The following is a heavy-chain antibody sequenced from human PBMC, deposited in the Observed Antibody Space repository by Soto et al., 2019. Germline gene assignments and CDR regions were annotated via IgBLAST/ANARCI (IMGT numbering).Heavy chain of an antibody. CDR1: GGSISSYY. J-gene: IGHJ5*02. CDR2: IYYSGST. V-gene: IGHV4-59*01. CDR3: ARNYYGSGSYWFDP. D-gene: IGHD3-10*01. Sequence: KQSQTLSLTCTVSGGSISSYYWSWIRQPPGKGLEWIGYIYYSGSTNYNPSLKSRVTISVDTSKNQFSLKLSSVTAADTAVYYCARNYYGSGSYWFDPWGQGTLVTVSS.